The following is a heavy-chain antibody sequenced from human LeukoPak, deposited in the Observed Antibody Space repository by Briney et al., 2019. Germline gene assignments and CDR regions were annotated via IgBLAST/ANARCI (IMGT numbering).Heavy chain of an antibody. CDR3: ARAGYYASVTYVHHYYYSGMDV. V-gene: IGHV3-20*04. D-gene: IGHD3-10*01. CDR2: GNSDGGST. CDR1: GFTFDEYG. Sequence: PGRSLRLSCAASGFTFDEYGISWVRQAPGKGLDWVSGGNSDGGSTGYADSVKRRFTISRDNAKNSLYLQINSLRAEDTAVYCCARAGYYASVTYVHHYYYSGMDVWGQGATVTGSS. J-gene: IGHJ6*02.